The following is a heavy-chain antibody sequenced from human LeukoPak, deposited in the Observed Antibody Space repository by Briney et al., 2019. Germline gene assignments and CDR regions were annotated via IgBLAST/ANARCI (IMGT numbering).Heavy chain of an antibody. Sequence: GGSLRLSCAASGFTFTNYNMNWVRQAPGKGLEWLSSITSDSRYKYYGDSVKGRFTISRDNAKNSLYLQMNRLKTEDTAVYYCTSLWFGDLYPWGQGTLVTVSS. CDR1: GFTFTNYN. CDR2: ITSDSRYK. V-gene: IGHV3-21*04. D-gene: IGHD3-10*01. J-gene: IGHJ5*02. CDR3: TSLWFGDLYP.